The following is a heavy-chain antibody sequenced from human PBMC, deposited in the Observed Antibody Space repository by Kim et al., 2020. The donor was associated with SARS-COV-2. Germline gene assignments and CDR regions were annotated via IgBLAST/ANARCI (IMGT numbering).Heavy chain of an antibody. CDR1: GFTFSSYW. CDR3: ARVSGVHPVRDSSGYPFDAFDI. CDR2: IKQDGSEK. J-gene: IGHJ3*02. Sequence: GGSLRLSCAASGFTFSSYWMSWVRQAPGKGLEWVANIKQDGSEKYYVDSVKGRFTISRDNAKNSLYLQMNSLRAEDTAVYYCARVSGVHPVRDSSGYPFDAFDIWGQGTMVTVSS. V-gene: IGHV3-7*03. D-gene: IGHD3-22*01.